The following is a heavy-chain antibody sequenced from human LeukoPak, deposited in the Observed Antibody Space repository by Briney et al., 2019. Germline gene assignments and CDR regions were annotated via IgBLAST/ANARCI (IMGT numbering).Heavy chain of an antibody. V-gene: IGHV4-31*03. CDR1: GGSISSGGYY. D-gene: IGHD3-22*01. Sequence: PSQTLSLTCTVSGGSISSGGYYWSWIRQHPGKGLEWIGYIYYSGSTYYNPSLKSRVTISVDTSKNQFPLKLSSVTAADTAVYYCASYSISGYPRFFDYWGQGTLVTVSS. J-gene: IGHJ4*02. CDR3: ASYSISGYPRFFDY. CDR2: IYYSGST.